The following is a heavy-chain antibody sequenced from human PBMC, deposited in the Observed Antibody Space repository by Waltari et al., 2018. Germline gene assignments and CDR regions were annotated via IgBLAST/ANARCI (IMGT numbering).Heavy chain of an antibody. CDR1: GGSFSGYY. V-gene: IGHV4-34*01. J-gene: IGHJ4*02. Sequence: QVQLQQWGAGLLKPSETLSLTCAVYGGSFSGYYWSWIRQPPGKGLEWIGEINHRGSTKHNSSLKRRVTISVDTSKIQFSLKRSSVTAADTAVYYCARDEESSGWHIYYFDYWGQGTLVTVSS. D-gene: IGHD6-19*01. CDR3: ARDEESSGWHIYYFDY. CDR2: INHRGST.